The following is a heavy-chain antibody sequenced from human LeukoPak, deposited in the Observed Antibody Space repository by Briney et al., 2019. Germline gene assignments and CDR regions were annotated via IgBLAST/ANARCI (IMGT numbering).Heavy chain of an antibody. D-gene: IGHD6-13*01. CDR3: ASGAAAGRLDY. J-gene: IGHJ4*02. CDR2: ISSSGSTI. Sequence: GSLRLSCAASGFPFSSYEMNWVRQAPGKGLEWVSYISSSGSTIYYADSVKGRFTISRDNAKNSLYLQMNSLRAEDTAVYYCASGAAAGRLDYWGQGTLVTVSS. V-gene: IGHV3-48*03. CDR1: GFPFSSYE.